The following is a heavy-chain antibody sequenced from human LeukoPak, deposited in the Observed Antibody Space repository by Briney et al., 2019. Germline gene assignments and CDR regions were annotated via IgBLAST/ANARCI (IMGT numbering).Heavy chain of an antibody. CDR2: IFGNGVKT. CDR3: ARVGDWSNYFGMDA. CDR1: GFTFSGHS. J-gene: IGHJ6*02. Sequence: GGSLRLSCAASGFTFSGHSMTWVRQTPGKGLEWVSVIFGNGVKTYYADSLKGRYTISRDNSKSTLYLQMNSLRADDTAVYYCARVGDWSNYFGMDAWGQGTTVSVSS. D-gene: IGHD3-16*01. V-gene: IGHV3-23*01.